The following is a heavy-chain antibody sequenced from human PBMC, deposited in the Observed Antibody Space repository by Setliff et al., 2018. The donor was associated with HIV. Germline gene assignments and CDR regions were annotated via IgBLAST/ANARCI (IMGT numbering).Heavy chain of an antibody. D-gene: IGHD2-2*01. J-gene: IGHJ4*02. V-gene: IGHV3-23*01. Sequence: LRLSCAASGFTFSSYAMSWVRQAPERGLEWVSAISGSGGNTYYADSVKGRFTISRDNSKNTLYLQMNSLRAEDTAVYYCAKMDVVVIPAAIRYWGQGTLVTVSS. CDR3: AKMDVVVIPAAIRY. CDR1: GFTFSSYA. CDR2: ISGSGGNT.